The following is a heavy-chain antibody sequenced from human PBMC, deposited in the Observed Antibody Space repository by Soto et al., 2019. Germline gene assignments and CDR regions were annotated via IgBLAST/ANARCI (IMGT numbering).Heavy chain of an antibody. CDR2: VFPGDSDT. CDR3: ARSRRGAYSSGWYSPSGYYNYGIDV. V-gene: IGHV5-51*01. J-gene: IGHJ6*02. CDR1: GYRFTESW. D-gene: IGHD6-19*01. Sequence: GESLKISCKTSGYRFTESWIGWVRQKPGKGLEWLGMVFPGDSDTRYSPSLQGQVTISADTSISTAYLQWTSLKASDTAMYYCARSRRGAYSSGWYSPSGYYNYGIDVWGQGTKVTVSS.